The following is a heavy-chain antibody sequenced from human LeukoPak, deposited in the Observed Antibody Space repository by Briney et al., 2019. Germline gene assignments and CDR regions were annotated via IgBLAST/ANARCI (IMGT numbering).Heavy chain of an antibody. J-gene: IGHJ6*03. D-gene: IGHD3-22*01. V-gene: IGHV4-39*07. CDR3: ARVNYYDSSGYPAVWYYYYYMDV. CDR2: IYYSGST. Sequence: SETLSLTCTVSGGSISSSSYYWGWIRQPPGRGLEWIGSIYYSGSTYYNPSLKSRVTISVDTSKNQFSLKLSSVTAADTAVYYCARVNYYDSSGYPAVWYYYYYMDVWGKGTTVTVSS. CDR1: GGSISSSSYY.